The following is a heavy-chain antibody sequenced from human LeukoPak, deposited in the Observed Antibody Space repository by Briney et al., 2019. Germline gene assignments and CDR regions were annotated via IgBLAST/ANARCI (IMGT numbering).Heavy chain of an antibody. CDR1: GFTFSSYW. V-gene: IGHV3-74*01. Sequence: PGGSLRLSCAASGFTFSSYWMHWVRQAPGKGLVWVSRINSDGSSTSYADSVKGRFTISRDNAKNTLYLQMNSLRAEDTAVYYCARDLGCGGDCYSDAFDIWGQGTMVTVSS. D-gene: IGHD2-21*02. J-gene: IGHJ3*02. CDR2: INSDGSST. CDR3: ARDLGCGGDCYSDAFDI.